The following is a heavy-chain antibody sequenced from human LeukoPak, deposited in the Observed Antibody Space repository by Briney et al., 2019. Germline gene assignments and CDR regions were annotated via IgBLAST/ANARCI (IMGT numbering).Heavy chain of an antibody. CDR3: AKDESYHYGSGSYYNDYFDY. CDR2: ISGSASST. V-gene: IGHV3-23*01. J-gene: IGHJ4*02. Sequence: PGGSLRLSCAASGFTFSNYAMSWVRQAPGKGLEWVSAISGSASSTYYADSVKGRFTISRDNSKNTLYLQMNSLRAEDTAVYYCAKDESYHYGSGSYYNDYFDYWGQGTLVTVSS. CDR1: GFTFSNYA. D-gene: IGHD3-10*01.